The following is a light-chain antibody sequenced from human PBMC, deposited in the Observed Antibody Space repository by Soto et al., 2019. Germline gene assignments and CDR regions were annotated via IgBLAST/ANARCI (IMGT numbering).Light chain of an antibody. Sequence: EIVLTQSPGTLSLSPGERATLSRRASQSVSSSYLAWYQQKPGQAPRLLIYGASSRATVIPDRFSGSGSGTDFTLTISRLEPEDFAVYYCQQYGSSPWTFGQGTKVEIK. J-gene: IGKJ1*01. CDR2: GAS. CDR1: QSVSSSY. CDR3: QQYGSSPWT. V-gene: IGKV3-20*01.